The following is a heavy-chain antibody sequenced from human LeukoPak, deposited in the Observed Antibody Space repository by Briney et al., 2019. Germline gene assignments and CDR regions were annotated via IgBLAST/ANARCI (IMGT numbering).Heavy chain of an antibody. CDR2: INPNSGGT. CDR3: ASSSGWEFDY. Sequence: ASVKVSCKASGYTFTDYYMHWVRQAPRQGLEWMGRINPNSGGTNYAQRFQGRVTLTRDTSISTAYMELSRLRSDDTAVYYCASSSGWEFDYWGQGTLVTVSS. D-gene: IGHD6-19*01. V-gene: IGHV1-2*06. CDR1: GYTFTDYY. J-gene: IGHJ4*02.